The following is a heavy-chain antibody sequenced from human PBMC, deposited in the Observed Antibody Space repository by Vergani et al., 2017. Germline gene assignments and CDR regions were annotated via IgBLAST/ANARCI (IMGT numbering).Heavy chain of an antibody. J-gene: IGHJ6*02. CDR2: IIPILGIA. V-gene: IGHV1-69*08. Sequence: QVQLVQSGAEVKKPGSSVKVSCKASGGTFSSYTISWVRQAPGQGLEWMGRIIPILGIANYAQKFQGRGTITADKSTSTAYMELSSLRSEDTAVYYCAREPAVTTGANYYYYYGMDVWGQGTTVTVSS. D-gene: IGHD4-17*01. CDR1: GGTFSSYT. CDR3: AREPAVTTGANYYYYYGMDV.